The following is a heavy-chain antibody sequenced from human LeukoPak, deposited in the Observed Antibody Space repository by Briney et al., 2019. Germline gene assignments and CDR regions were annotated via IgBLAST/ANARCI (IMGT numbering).Heavy chain of an antibody. D-gene: IGHD6-19*01. Sequence: GESLRISCKGSGYRFTSYWIAWVREMPGKGLEWMGSIYPGDSDTRYSPSFQGQVTISADKSITTAYLQWSSLKASDTAMYYCATPQVSGWNFDYWGHGTLVTVSS. CDR1: GYRFTSYW. CDR2: IYPGDSDT. CDR3: ATPQVSGWNFDY. V-gene: IGHV5-51*01. J-gene: IGHJ4*01.